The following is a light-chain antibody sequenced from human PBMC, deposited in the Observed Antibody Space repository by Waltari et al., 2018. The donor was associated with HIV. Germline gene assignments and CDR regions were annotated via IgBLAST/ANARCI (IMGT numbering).Light chain of an antibody. CDR3: GTWDSSLSAMV. CDR1: SSNIGKSY. Sequence: QSVLTQPPSVSAAPGQKVTISCSGSSSNIGKSYVSWYQQVPETAPRLLIYGNDKRPSGIPDRFSGSKSGTSATLGITGLQTGDEADYYCGTWDSSLSAMVFGGGTKLTVL. V-gene: IGLV1-51*01. J-gene: IGLJ2*01. CDR2: GND.